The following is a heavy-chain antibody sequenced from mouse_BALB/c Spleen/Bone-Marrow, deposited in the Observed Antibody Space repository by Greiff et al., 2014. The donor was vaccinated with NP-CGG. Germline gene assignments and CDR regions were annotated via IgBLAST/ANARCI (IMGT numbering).Heavy chain of an antibody. Sequence: VQLKDSGGGLVQPGGSLKLSCAASGFDFSRYWMSWVRQAPGKGLEWIGEINPDSRTKNYSPSLKDKFIISRDNAKNTLYLRLNKVRSEDTALYYCARPDYYGYLNYWGQGTTLTVSS. CDR3: ARPDYYGYLNY. CDR2: INPDSRTK. V-gene: IGHV4-1*02. J-gene: IGHJ2*01. D-gene: IGHD1-1*01. CDR1: GFDFSRYW.